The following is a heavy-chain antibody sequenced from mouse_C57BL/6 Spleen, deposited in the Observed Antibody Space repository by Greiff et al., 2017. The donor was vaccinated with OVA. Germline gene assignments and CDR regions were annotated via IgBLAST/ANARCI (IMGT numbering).Heavy chain of an antibody. CDR1: GFTFSSYA. V-gene: IGHV5-4*01. D-gene: IGHD2-12*01. Sequence: EVQLVESGGGLVKPGGSLKLSCAASGFTFSSYAMSWVRQTPEKRLEWVATISDGGSYTYYPDNVKGRFTISRDNAKNTLYLQMSRLKSEDTAMYYCARQDDWTWFAYWGQGTLVTVSA. J-gene: IGHJ3*01. CDR2: ISDGGSYT. CDR3: ARQDDWTWFAY.